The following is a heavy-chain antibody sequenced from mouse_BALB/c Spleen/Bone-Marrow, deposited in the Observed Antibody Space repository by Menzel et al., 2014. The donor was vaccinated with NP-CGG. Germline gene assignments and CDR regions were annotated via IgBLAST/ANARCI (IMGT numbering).Heavy chain of an antibody. V-gene: IGHV5-4*02. J-gene: IGHJ4*01. D-gene: IGHD2-1*01. CDR2: ISDGGSYT. Sequence: EVQGVESGGGLVKPGGSLKLSCAASGFTFXDYYMYWVRQTPEKGLEWVATISDGGSYTYYPDSVKGRFTIPRDNAKNNLYLQMSSLKSEDTAMYYCARDGNYYAMDYWGQGTSVTVSA. CDR1: GFTFXDYY. CDR3: ARDGNYYAMDY.